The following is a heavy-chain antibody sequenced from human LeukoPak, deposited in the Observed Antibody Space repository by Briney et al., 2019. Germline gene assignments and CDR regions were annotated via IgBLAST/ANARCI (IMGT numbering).Heavy chain of an antibody. V-gene: IGHV3-21*01. Sequence: GGSLRLSCAASGFTFSNYNMNWVRQAPGKGLEWVPSISSSSTYVYYADSLKGRSTISRDDAKNSLYLQMNSLRAEDTAVYYCAREIGGEGAFDIWGQGTMVTVSS. CDR1: GFTFSNYN. CDR2: ISSSSTYV. CDR3: AREIGGEGAFDI. J-gene: IGHJ3*02.